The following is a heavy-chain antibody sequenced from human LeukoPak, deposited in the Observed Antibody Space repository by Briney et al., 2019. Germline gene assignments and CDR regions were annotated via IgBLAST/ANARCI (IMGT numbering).Heavy chain of an antibody. V-gene: IGHV1-69*13. CDR1: GGTFSSYA. Sequence: ASVKVSCKASGGTFSSYAISWVRQAPGQGLEWMGGIIPIFGTANYAQKFQGRVTITADESMSTAYMELSSLRSEDTAVYYCARVAMITFGGVIVDGDYYFDYWGQGTLVTVSS. J-gene: IGHJ4*02. CDR2: IIPIFGTA. D-gene: IGHD3-16*02. CDR3: ARVAMITFGGVIVDGDYYFDY.